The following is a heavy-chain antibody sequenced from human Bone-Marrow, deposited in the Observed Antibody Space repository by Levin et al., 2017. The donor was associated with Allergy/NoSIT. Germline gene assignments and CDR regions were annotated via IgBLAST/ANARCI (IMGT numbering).Heavy chain of an antibody. J-gene: IGHJ3*02. D-gene: IGHD2-21*02. CDR3: ARDGGDWQISDAFDI. CDR1: GGSIRSGSYY. CDR2: IYPSGST. Sequence: PSQTLSLTCTVSGGSIRSGSYYWSWIRKPAGMGPEWIGRIYPSGSTIYNPSLKSRVTISIDTSKNHFSLNLASATAADTAVYYCARDGGDWQISDAFDIWGQGTMVTVSS. V-gene: IGHV4-61*02.